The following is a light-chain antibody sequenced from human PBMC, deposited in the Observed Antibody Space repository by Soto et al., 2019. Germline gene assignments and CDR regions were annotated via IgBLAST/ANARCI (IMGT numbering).Light chain of an antibody. J-gene: IGKJ1*01. V-gene: IGKV1-5*01. CDR2: DAS. CDR3: QHNNGYSWT. Sequence: DIRIRLYPSTLSASVGDRGTITCRASQSIRSWLAWYQQKPGKAPKVLIYDASSLESGVPSRFSGSGSGTEFTLTVSSLQPDDFATYYCQHNNGYSWTFGQGTKVDIK. CDR1: QSIRSW.